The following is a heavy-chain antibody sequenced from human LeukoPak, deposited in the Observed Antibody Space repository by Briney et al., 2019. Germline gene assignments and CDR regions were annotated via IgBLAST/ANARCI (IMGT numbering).Heavy chain of an antibody. Sequence: GGSLRLSCAASGFTFDAYAMHWVRQAPGKGLEWVSGISWNGGGMGYAVSVKGRFTISRDNSKNSLYLKVNSMRDEDTALYYCAKDITGGRSSPYFDSWGQGTLVTVSS. V-gene: IGHV3-9*01. CDR3: AKDITGGRSSPYFDS. CDR2: ISWNGGGM. J-gene: IGHJ4*02. CDR1: GFTFDAYA. D-gene: IGHD6-6*01.